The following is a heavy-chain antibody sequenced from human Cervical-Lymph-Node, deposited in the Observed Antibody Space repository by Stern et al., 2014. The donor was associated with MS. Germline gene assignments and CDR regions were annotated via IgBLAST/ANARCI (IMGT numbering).Heavy chain of an antibody. D-gene: IGHD3/OR15-3a*01. V-gene: IGHV4-61*02. CDR3: ARGRYDFPYYYFGLDV. J-gene: IGHJ6*02. CDR1: GGSITSGSFY. Sequence: QVQLQESGPGLVKPSQTLSLTCTVSGGSITSGSFYWTWIRQPAGKGLEWIGHIYTPGTTNFNPSPESRVSISMDASQDHFPLPLRFVTAADTAVYYCARGRYDFPYYYFGLDVWGQGTTVTVSS. CDR2: IYTPGTT.